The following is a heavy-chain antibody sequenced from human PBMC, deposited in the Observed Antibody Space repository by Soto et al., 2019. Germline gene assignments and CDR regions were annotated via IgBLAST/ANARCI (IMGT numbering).Heavy chain of an antibody. CDR2: MSYDGTTK. V-gene: IGHV3-30-3*01. Sequence: QVQLVESGGGVVQPGRSLRLSCAASGFIFSNYVMCWVRQAPGKGLEWVAFMSYDGTTKYSADSVKGRFTISRDNSKNTLYLQMNSLRPEDTAVYYCAREVLWSRYFDYWGQGTLVTVSS. CDR3: AREVLWSRYFDY. CDR1: GFIFSNYV. J-gene: IGHJ4*02. D-gene: IGHD3-10*01.